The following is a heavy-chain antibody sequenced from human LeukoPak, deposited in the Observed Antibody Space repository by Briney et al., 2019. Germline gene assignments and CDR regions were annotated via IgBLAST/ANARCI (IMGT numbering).Heavy chain of an antibody. Sequence: SETLSLTCTVPGGSISSGGYYWSWIRQHPGKDLEWIGYIYYSGSTYYNPSLKSRVTISVDTSKNQFSLKLSSVTAADTAVYYCARTAAAGLIDYWGQGTLVTVSS. CDR1: GGSISSGGYY. CDR3: ARTAAAGLIDY. V-gene: IGHV4-31*03. CDR2: IYYSGST. D-gene: IGHD6-13*01. J-gene: IGHJ4*02.